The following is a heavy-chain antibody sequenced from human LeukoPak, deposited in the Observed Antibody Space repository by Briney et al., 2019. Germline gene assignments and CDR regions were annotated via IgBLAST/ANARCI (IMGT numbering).Heavy chain of an antibody. CDR3: AKDLYTDVDTAMVLDY. V-gene: IGHV3-23*01. Sequence: GGSLRLSCAASGFTFSSYAMSWVRQAPGKGLEWVSAISGSGGSTYYADSVKGRFTISRDNSKNTLYLQMNSLRAEDTAVYYCAKDLYTDVDTAMVLDYWGQGNLVTVSS. J-gene: IGHJ4*02. D-gene: IGHD5-18*01. CDR1: GFTFSSYA. CDR2: ISGSGGST.